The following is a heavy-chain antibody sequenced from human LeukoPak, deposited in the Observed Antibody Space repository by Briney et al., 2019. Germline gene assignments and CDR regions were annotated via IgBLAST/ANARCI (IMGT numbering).Heavy chain of an antibody. J-gene: IGHJ4*02. Sequence: GASVKVSCKASGYTFTSYAMHWVRQAPGQRLEWMGWINAGNGNTKYSQKFQGRVTITRDTSASTAYMELSSLRSEDTAVYYCARDQEGDLVVAATAFDYWGQGTLVTVSS. V-gene: IGHV1-3*01. CDR1: GYTFTSYA. CDR2: INAGNGNT. D-gene: IGHD2-15*01. CDR3: ARDQEGDLVVAATAFDY.